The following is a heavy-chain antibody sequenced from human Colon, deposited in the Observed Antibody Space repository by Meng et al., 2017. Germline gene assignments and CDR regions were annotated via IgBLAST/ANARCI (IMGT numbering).Heavy chain of an antibody. Sequence: QGQLQGPGPGLVRPSETLSLTCTVSGGSVSSGSYYWSWIRQPPGKGLEWIGYIYYTGSTNYNPSLKSRVTISVDTSKNQFSLKLSSVTAADTAAYYCARGPLDYWGQGTLVTVSS. V-gene: IGHV4-61*01. CDR3: ARGPLDY. J-gene: IGHJ4*02. CDR1: GGSVSSGSYY. CDR2: IYYTGST.